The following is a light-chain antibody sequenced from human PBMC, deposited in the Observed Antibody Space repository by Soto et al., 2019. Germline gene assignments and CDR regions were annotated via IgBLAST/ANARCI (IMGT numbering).Light chain of an antibody. CDR2: EVT. Sequence: QSVLTQPASVSGSPGQSITISCTGISSDVGKYNFVSWYRQHPGKVPKLIIFEVTKRPSGVSNRFSGSRSGNTASLTISGLQAEDEADYYCCLYGGSSNYVVFGGGTKLTVL. V-gene: IGLV2-23*02. CDR3: CLYGGSSNYVV. CDR1: SSDVGKYNF. J-gene: IGLJ2*01.